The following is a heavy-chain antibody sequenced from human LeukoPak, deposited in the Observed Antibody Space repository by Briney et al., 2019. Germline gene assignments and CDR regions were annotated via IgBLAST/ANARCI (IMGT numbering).Heavy chain of an antibody. CDR1: GYTFTGYY. J-gene: IGHJ5*02. CDR3: ARAQTMVRGVIYWFDP. V-gene: IGHV1-46*01. CDR2: INPSGGST. D-gene: IGHD3-10*01. Sequence: ASVKVSCKASGYTFTGYYMHWVRQAPGQGLEWMGMINPSGGSTGYAQKFQGRVTMTRDMSTSTVYMELSRLRSDDTAVYYCARAQTMVRGVIYWFDPWGQGTLVTVSS.